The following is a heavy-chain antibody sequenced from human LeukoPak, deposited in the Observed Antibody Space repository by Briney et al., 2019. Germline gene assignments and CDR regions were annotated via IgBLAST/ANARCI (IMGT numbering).Heavy chain of an antibody. J-gene: IGHJ4*02. D-gene: IGHD2-15*01. V-gene: IGHV3-15*01. CDR3: TTRRQDGW. CDR1: GFTFSGAW. Sequence: PGGSLRLSCVGSGFTFSGAWMSWVRQAPGKGLEWVGRIKSKSDGGTIDYAAPVKGRFTISRDDSRNTLYLQMNSLKTEDTAVCYCTTRRQDGWWGQGTLVTVS. CDR2: IKSKSDGGTI.